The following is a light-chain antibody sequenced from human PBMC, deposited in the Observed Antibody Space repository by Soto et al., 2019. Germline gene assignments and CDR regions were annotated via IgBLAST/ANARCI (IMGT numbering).Light chain of an antibody. CDR1: SSNIGNNF. V-gene: IGLV1-51*01. CDR2: DND. J-gene: IGLJ2*01. Sequence: QSVLTQPPSVSAAPGQKVTISCSGSSSNIGNNFVSWYQQLPGTAPKVLIYDNDKRPSGIPGRFSGSKSGTSATLGITGLQTGDEADYYCATWDGSLSAVVFGGGTKLTVL. CDR3: ATWDGSLSAVV.